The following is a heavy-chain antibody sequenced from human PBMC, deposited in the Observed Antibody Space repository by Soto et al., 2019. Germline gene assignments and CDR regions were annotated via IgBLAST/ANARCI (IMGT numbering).Heavy chain of an antibody. CDR2: SSAYNGNT. Sequence: QVQLVQSGAEVKKPGASVKVSCKASGYTFTSYGISWVRQAPGQGLEWMGWSSAYNGNTNYAQKLQGRVTMTTDTSTSTAYMELRSLRSDDTAVYYCAREARVALWFGEYDAFDIWGQGTMVTVSS. CDR3: AREARVALWFGEYDAFDI. J-gene: IGHJ3*02. D-gene: IGHD3-10*01. V-gene: IGHV1-18*01. CDR1: GYTFTSYG.